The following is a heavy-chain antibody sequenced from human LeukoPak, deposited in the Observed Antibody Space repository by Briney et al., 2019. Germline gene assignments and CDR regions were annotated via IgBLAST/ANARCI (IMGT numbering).Heavy chain of an antibody. CDR2: IIPSGDTT. V-gene: IGHV1-46*04. J-gene: IGHJ4*02. CDR1: GNSFTSDY. CDR3: ATIGVGRWSFDH. Sequence: ASVKVSCKASGNSFTSDYMHWVRQAPGQGLEWMGRIIPSGDTTHYAQKLQGRVSITRDTSTSTVYMVLSSLTSEDTALYYCATIGVGRWSFDHWGQGTLVTVSS. D-gene: IGHD2-21*01.